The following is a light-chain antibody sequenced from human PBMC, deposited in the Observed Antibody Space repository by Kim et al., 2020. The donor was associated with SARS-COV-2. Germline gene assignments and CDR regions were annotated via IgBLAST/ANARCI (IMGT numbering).Light chain of an antibody. CDR1: SSGVGGYNY. CDR2: DVS. V-gene: IGLV2-14*03. CDR3: SSYTSSSTVV. Sequence: GQSGTISCSGTSSGVGGYNYVSWYQQHPGKAPKLMIYDVSNRPSGVSNRFSGSKSGNTASLTISGLQAEDEADYYCSSYTSSSTVVFGGGTQLTVL. J-gene: IGLJ2*01.